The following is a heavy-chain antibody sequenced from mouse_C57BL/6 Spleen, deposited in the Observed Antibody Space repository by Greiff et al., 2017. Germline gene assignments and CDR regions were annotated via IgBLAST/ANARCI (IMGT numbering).Heavy chain of an antibody. V-gene: IGHV5-4*01. CDR3: AREYGNQPGAGDY. D-gene: IGHD2-10*02. J-gene: IGHJ4*01. CDR1: GFTFSSYS. Sequence: EVQGVESGGGLVKPGASLKLSCAASGFTFSSYSMSWVRQTPEKRLEWVATISAGGSYTYYPDNVKGRFTISRDNAKNTLYLQMSNLKSEDTAMYYCAREYGNQPGAGDYWGQGASVTVSS. CDR2: ISAGGSYT.